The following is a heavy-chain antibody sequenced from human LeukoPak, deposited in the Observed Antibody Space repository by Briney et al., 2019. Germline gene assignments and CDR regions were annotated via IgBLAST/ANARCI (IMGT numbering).Heavy chain of an antibody. CDR3: ARQNDFMVVPVD. V-gene: IGHV4-59*08. Sequence: SETLSLTCPVSGFSISAYCWSWIRQPPGKGLEWIGYIDYTGTTKYNPSLKSRATLSVDMSKNQFSLKLTSVSAADTAVYYCARQNDFMVVPVDWGQGTLVTVSS. CDR1: GFSISAYC. D-gene: IGHD2-2*01. CDR2: IDYTGTT. J-gene: IGHJ4*02.